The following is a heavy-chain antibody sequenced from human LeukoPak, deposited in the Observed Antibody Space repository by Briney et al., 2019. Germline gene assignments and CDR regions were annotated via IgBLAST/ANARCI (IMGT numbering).Heavy chain of an antibody. D-gene: IGHD3-22*01. V-gene: IGHV3-48*04. CDR1: GFTFSSYW. Sequence: GGSLRLSCAASGFTFSSYWMHWVRQAPGKGLEWVSYISSSGSTIYYADSVKGRFTISRDNAKNSLYLQMNSLRAEDTAVYYCARAYYSDSSGYYPSYGMDVWGQGTTVTVSS. CDR3: ARAYYSDSSGYYPSYGMDV. J-gene: IGHJ6*02. CDR2: ISSSGSTI.